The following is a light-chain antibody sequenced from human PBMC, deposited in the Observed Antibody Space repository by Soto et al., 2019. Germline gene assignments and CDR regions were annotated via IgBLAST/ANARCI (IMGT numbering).Light chain of an antibody. Sequence: QSVLTQPASVSGSPGQSVTISCTGTSSDVGGYNYVSWYQQNAGKAPKLTIYDVSNRPSGVSDRFSGSKSGNTASLTISGLQAEDEADYYCSSYTGGTTRYVFGTGTKVTVL. CDR3: SSYTGGTTRYV. CDR1: SSDVGGYNY. V-gene: IGLV2-14*03. CDR2: DVS. J-gene: IGLJ1*01.